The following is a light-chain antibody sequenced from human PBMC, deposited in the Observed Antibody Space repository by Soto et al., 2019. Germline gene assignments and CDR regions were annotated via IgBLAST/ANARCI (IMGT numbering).Light chain of an antibody. CDR1: SSNIGSNT. J-gene: IGLJ2*01. CDR2: SNN. V-gene: IGLV1-44*01. Sequence: QSVLTQPPSASGTPGQRVTISCSGGSSNIGSNTVNWYQQLPGTAPKLLLYSNNQRPSGVPDRFSGSKSGTSASLAISGLQSEDEADYYCATWDDSLLVVFGGGTKVTVL. CDR3: ATWDDSLLVV.